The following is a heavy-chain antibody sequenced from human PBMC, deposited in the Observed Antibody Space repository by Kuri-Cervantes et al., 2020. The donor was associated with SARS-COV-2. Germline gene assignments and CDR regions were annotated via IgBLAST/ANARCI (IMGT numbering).Heavy chain of an antibody. Sequence: SETLSLTCTVSGGSISSSSYYWSWIRQPPGKGLEWIGYIYYSGSTYYNPSLKSRVTISVDTSKNQFSLKLSSVTAADTAVYYCASYSSSWYPGLWGRGTLVTVSS. D-gene: IGHD6-13*01. CDR2: IYYSGST. V-gene: IGHV4-39*01. CDR3: ASYSSSWYPGL. CDR1: GGSISSSSYY. J-gene: IGHJ2*01.